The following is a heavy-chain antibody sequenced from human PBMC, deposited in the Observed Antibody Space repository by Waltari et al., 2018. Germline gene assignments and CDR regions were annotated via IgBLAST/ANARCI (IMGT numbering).Heavy chain of an antibody. J-gene: IGHJ5*01. V-gene: IGHV2-5*01. CDR2: IYWNDDK. Sequence: QITLKESGPTLVNPTQTLTLTCTFAGFSLSTSGVGVGWIRQPPVKALELLALIYWNDDKRYSPSLKSRLTITKDDSKNQVVPTMTNMDPVDTATYYCAHRSTVVSAWSEENFDSWGQGTLVTVSS. CDR1: GFSLSTSGVG. CDR3: AHRSTVVSAWSEENFDS. D-gene: IGHD3-3*01.